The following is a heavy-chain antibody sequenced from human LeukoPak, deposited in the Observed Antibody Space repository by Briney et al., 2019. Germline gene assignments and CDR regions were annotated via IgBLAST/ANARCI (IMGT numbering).Heavy chain of an antibody. D-gene: IGHD3-10*01. CDR2: ISGSGGST. J-gene: IGHJ4*02. V-gene: IGHV3-23*01. CDR3: AKDERKLWFGELTYYFDY. CDR1: GFTFSSYA. Sequence: GGSLRLSCAASGFTFSSYAMSWVRQAPGKGLEWVSAISGSGGSTYYADSVKGRFTISRDNSKNTLYLQMNSLRAEDTAVYYCAKDERKLWFGELTYYFDYWGQGTLVTVSS.